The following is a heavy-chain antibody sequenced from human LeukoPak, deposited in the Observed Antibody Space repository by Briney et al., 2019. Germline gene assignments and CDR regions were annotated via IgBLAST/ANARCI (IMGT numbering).Heavy chain of an antibody. D-gene: IGHD3-3*01. CDR1: GGTFSSYA. CDR2: IIPILGIA. CDR3: ARDRYDFWSGYSKTRFDY. J-gene: IGHJ4*02. V-gene: IGHV1-69*04. Sequence: GASVKVSCKASGGTFSSYAISWARQAPGQGLEWMGRIIPILGIANYAQKFQGRVTITADKSASTAYMELSSLRSEDTAVYYCARDRYDFWSGYSKTRFDYWGQGTLVTVSS.